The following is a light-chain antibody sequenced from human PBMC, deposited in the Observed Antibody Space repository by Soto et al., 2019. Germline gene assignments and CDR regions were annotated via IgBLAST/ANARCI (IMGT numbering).Light chain of an antibody. CDR1: SSDVGGYNY. Sequence: QSVLTQPASVSGSPGQSITISCTGTSSDVGGYNYVSWYQQHPGKAPKLMIYEVSNRPLGVSNRFSGSKSGNTASLTISGLQAEDEADYYCTSYTSSSTLDVSGNRTKVTVL. CDR3: TSYTSSSTLDV. CDR2: EVS. J-gene: IGLJ1*01. V-gene: IGLV2-14*01.